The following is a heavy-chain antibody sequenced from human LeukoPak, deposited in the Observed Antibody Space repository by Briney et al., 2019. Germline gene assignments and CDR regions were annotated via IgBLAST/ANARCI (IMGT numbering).Heavy chain of an antibody. D-gene: IGHD3-9*01. Sequence: SGGSLRLSCAASGFTFNTYSMNWVRQAPGKGLEWLPYVKSGNYDIQYADSVTGRFTVSRDSATNSLYLQMNDLKAEDTAVYYCARDSDWAFDYWGQGSLVTVSS. J-gene: IGHJ4*02. V-gene: IGHV3-48*01. CDR2: VKSGNYDI. CDR1: GFTFNTYS. CDR3: ARDSDWAFDY.